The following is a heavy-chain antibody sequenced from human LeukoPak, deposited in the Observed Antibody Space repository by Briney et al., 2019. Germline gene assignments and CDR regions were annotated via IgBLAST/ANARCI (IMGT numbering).Heavy chain of an antibody. J-gene: IGHJ4*02. CDR3: ARVYVSGATGGSDY. Sequence: ASVKVSCKASGYTFTGYYMHWVRQAPGQGPEWMGWISPNSGGTNYAQKFQGRVTMTRDTSISTAYMELSRLRSDDTAVYYCARVYVSGATGGSDYWGQGTLVTVSS. CDR2: ISPNSGGT. CDR1: GYTFTGYY. D-gene: IGHD1-26*01. V-gene: IGHV1-2*02.